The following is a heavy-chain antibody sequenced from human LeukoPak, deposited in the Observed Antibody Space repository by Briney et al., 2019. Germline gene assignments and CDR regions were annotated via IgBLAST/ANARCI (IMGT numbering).Heavy chain of an antibody. J-gene: IGHJ4*02. CDR2: ISGSAGST. Sequence: GGSLRLSCVASGFTFSDYYMSWIRQAPGKGLEWVSAISGSAGSTYFADSVKGRFTISRDNSKNTLYLQMNSLRAEDTAIYYCAKTYYYDSSGYYYVFDYWGQGTLVTVSS. CDR1: GFTFSDYY. CDR3: AKTYYYDSSGYYYVFDY. V-gene: IGHV3-23*01. D-gene: IGHD3-22*01.